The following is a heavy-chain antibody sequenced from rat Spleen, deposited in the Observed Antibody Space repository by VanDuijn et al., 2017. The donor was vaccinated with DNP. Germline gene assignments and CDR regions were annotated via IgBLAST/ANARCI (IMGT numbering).Heavy chain of an antibody. V-gene: IGHV5S13*01. CDR2: ITNSGGST. CDR1: GLPFSDYG. J-gene: IGHJ4*01. Sequence: EVQLVESGGGLVQPGRSLKLSCAASGLPFSDYGMAWVRQAPTKGLEWVASITNSGGSTYYRDSVKGRFTISRDNAKSTLYLQMDSLRSEDTATYYCTRSPAGAMDAWGQGTSVTVSS. D-gene: IGHD1-4*01. CDR3: TRSPAGAMDA.